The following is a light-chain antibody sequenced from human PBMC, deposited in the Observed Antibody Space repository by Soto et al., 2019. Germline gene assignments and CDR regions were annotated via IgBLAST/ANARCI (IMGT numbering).Light chain of an antibody. CDR2: DVT. CDR1: SSDIGAYTL. CDR3: CSYAGSPFV. J-gene: IGLJ1*01. V-gene: IGLV2-23*02. Sequence: QSALAQPASVSGSPGQSITISCTGTSSDIGAYTLVSWYQQHPGKAPKIIIYDVTQRPSGISNRFSGSKSGNTASLTISGLQAEDEADYYCCSYAGSPFVFGTGTKAPS.